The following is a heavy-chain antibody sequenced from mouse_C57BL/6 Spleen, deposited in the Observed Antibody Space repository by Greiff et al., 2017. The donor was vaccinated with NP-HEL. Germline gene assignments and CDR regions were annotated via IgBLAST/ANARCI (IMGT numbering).Heavy chain of an antibody. J-gene: IGHJ4*01. Sequence: EVQLVESGGDLVKPGGSLKLSCAASGFTFSSYGMSWVRQTPDKRLEWVATISSGGSYTYYPDSVKGRFTIARDNAKNTLYLQMSNLKSEDTAIYYLARHWESMVPNYYAMDYWGQGTSVTVSS. CDR2: ISSGGSYT. CDR3: ARHWESMVPNYYAMDY. D-gene: IGHD2-3*01. V-gene: IGHV5-6*01. CDR1: GFTFSSYG.